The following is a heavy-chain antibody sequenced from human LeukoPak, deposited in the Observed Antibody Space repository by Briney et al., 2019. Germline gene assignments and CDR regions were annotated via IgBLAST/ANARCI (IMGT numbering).Heavy chain of an antibody. CDR2: ISYDGSNK. Sequence: GGSLRLSCAASGFTFSSYGMHWVRQAPGKGLEWVAVISYDGSNKYYADSVKGRFTISRDNSKNTLYLQMNSLRAEDTAVYYCASSTLLRFLLAYYFDYWGQGTLVTVSS. D-gene: IGHD3-3*01. CDR3: ASSTLLRFLLAYYFDY. CDR1: GFTFSSYG. J-gene: IGHJ4*02. V-gene: IGHV3-30*03.